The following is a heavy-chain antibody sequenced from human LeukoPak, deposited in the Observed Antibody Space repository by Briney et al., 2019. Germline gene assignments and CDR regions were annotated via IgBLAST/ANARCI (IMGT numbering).Heavy chain of an antibody. CDR2: FWYDGSRQ. CDR1: GFTLSAFC. CDR3: ARCSAAEAFDL. J-gene: IGHJ3*01. D-gene: IGHD6-25*01. V-gene: IGHV3-33*01. Sequence: PGRSLRLSCAASGFTLSAFCMHWVRQAPGKGLEWVAVFWYDGSRQYYADSVKGRFTISRDNSMSTLYLQMNSLRAEDTAAYFCARCSAAEAFDLWGQGTMVIVSS.